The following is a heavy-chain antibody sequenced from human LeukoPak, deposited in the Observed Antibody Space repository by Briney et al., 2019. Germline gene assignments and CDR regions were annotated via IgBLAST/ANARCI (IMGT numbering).Heavy chain of an antibody. V-gene: IGHV3-9*03. J-gene: IGHJ1*01. D-gene: IGHD1-1*01. CDR1: GFTFDDYA. CDR3: AKDRFSATPTGTTLTH. CDR2: ISWNSGSI. Sequence: GRSLRLSCAASGFTFDDYAMHWVRQAPGKGLEWDSGISWNSGSIGYADSVKGRFTISRDNAKNSLYLQMNSLRAEDMALYYCAKDRFSATPTGTTLTHWGQGTLVTVSS.